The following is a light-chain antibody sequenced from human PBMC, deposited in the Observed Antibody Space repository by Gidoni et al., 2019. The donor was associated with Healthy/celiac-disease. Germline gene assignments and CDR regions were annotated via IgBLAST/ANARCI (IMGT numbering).Light chain of an antibody. Sequence: DIQMTQSPSSLSASVGDRVTITCRASQSISSYLNWYQQKPGKAPKLLIYAASSLQSGVTSRFSGSGSGTDCTLTISSLQPEDFATYYCKQSYSTPWTFGQGTKVEIK. V-gene: IGKV1-39*01. J-gene: IGKJ1*01. CDR2: AAS. CDR3: KQSYSTPWT. CDR1: QSISSY.